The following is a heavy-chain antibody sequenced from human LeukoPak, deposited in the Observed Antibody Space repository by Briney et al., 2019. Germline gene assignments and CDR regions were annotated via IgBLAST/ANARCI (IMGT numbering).Heavy chain of an antibody. V-gene: IGHV4-59*12. CDR3: ARGPDSLWTPPREYYFDY. Sequence: PSETLSLTCTVSGGSISSYYWSWIRQPPGKGLEWIGYIYYSGSTNYNPSLKSRVTISVDTSKNQFSLKLSSVTAADTALYYCARGPDSLWTPPREYYFDYWGQGTLVTVSS. CDR2: IYYSGST. J-gene: IGHJ4*02. D-gene: IGHD2/OR15-2a*01. CDR1: GGSISSYY.